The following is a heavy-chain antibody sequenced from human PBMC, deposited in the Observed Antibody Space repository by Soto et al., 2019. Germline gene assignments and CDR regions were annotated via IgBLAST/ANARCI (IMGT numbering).Heavy chain of an antibody. CDR1: GDSVSSNSAA. Sequence: PSQTLLLTCDISGDSVSSNSAAWNWIRQTPSRGLEWLGRTYYRSKWYINYAVSVKSRITVNPDTSKNQFSLQLNSVTPEDTAVYYCARGSWDDVTGHYYMDVWGKGTTVTVSS. D-gene: IGHD1-1*01. V-gene: IGHV6-1*01. J-gene: IGHJ6*03. CDR2: TYYRSKWYI. CDR3: ARGSWDDVTGHYYMDV.